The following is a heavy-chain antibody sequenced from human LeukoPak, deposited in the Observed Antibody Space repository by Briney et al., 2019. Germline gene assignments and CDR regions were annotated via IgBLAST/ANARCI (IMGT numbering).Heavy chain of an antibody. Sequence: SETLSLTCSVSGASISSSDYYWGWIRQPPGKGLEWIGRINYSGSTYYNPSLKSRVTISVDTSKNHFSLRPTSMTAADTAVYYCARLTHSYYSDTSGYYPYYYMDVWGKGTTVTVSS. J-gene: IGHJ6*03. CDR1: GASISSSDYY. D-gene: IGHD3-22*01. V-gene: IGHV4-39*02. CDR2: INYSGST. CDR3: ARLTHSYYSDTSGYYPYYYMDV.